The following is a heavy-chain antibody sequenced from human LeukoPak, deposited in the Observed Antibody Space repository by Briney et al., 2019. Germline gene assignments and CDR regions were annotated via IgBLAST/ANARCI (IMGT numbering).Heavy chain of an antibody. CDR1: GYTFTSYY. CDR2: INPSGGST. V-gene: IGHV1-46*01. J-gene: IGHJ4*02. Sequence: ASVKISCKASGYTFTSYYMHWVRQAPGQGLEWMGIINPSGGSTSYAQKFQGRVTMTRDTSTSTVYMELSSLRSEDTAVYYCAREASYCSGGSCRYYFDYWGQGTLVTVSS. CDR3: AREASYCSGGSCRYYFDY. D-gene: IGHD2-15*01.